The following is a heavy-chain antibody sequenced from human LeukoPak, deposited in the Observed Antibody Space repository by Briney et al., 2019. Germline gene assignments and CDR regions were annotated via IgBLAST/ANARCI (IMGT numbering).Heavy chain of an antibody. D-gene: IGHD6-19*01. V-gene: IGHV3-23*01. CDR1: GFTFSSYA. Sequence: GGSLRVSCAASGFTFSSYAMSWVRQAPGKGLEWVSAISGSGGSTYYADPVKGRFTISRDNSKNTLYLQMNSLRAEDTAVYYCAKTRPNYRSGWYDFDYWGQGTLVTVSS. CDR2: ISGSGGST. CDR3: AKTRPNYRSGWYDFDY. J-gene: IGHJ4*02.